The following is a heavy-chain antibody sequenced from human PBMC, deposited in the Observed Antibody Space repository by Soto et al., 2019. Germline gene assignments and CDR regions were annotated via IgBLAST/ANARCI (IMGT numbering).Heavy chain of an antibody. CDR2: TNLHGRTT. CDR1: RDMFTYSF. Sequence: ASVKVSCKASRDMFTYSFFHWVRQAPGQGLEWMGITNLHGRTTNYEQRFKGRVNMTWDTSASTVYMEVTSLRPEDTAVYYCARVQMGPRRDFMDVWGQGTRVTVSS. V-gene: IGHV1-46*01. CDR3: ARVQMGPRRDFMDV. J-gene: IGHJ6*02. D-gene: IGHD3-16*01.